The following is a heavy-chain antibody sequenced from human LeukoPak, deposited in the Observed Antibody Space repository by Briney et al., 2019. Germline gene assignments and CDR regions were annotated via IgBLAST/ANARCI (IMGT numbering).Heavy chain of an antibody. V-gene: IGHV4-34*01. Sequence: SETLSLTCGVYGVSFSGYYWSWIRQPPGKGLEWIGEINHSGSTNYNPSLRSRVTMPVDTSKSQFSLKLRSVTAADTAVYYCARQVIVLMLSARSDMDAWGQGTTVTVSS. CDR1: GVSFSGYY. CDR3: ARQVIVLMLSARSDMDA. J-gene: IGHJ6*02. CDR2: INHSGST. D-gene: IGHD2-8*01.